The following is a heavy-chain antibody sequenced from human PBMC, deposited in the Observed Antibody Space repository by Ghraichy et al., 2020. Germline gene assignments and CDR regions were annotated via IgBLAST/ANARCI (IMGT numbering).Heavy chain of an antibody. CDR1: GGSFSGYY. D-gene: IGHD6-19*01. CDR2: INHSGST. V-gene: IGHV4-34*01. J-gene: IGHJ6*02. Sequence: GSLSLTCAVYGGSFSGYYWSWIRQPPGKGLEWIGEINHSGSTNYNPSLKSRVTISVDTSKNQFSLKLSSVTAADTAVYYCARGKKQWLVYYYGMDVWGQGTTVTVSS. CDR3: ARGKKQWLVYYYGMDV.